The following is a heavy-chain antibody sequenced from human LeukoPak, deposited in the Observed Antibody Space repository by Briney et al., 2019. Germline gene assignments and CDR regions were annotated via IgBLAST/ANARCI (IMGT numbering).Heavy chain of an antibody. D-gene: IGHD7-27*01. CDR3: ARGGPTGALDY. Sequence: GGSLRLSCAASGFTFSNYWMAWVRQAPGTGLEWLANIKEDGGEKYYVDSVKGRFTISRDNAKNSLYLQMNSLRAEDTALYYCARGGPTGALDYWGQGTLVTVSS. V-gene: IGHV3-7*01. CDR2: IKEDGGEK. CDR1: GFTFSNYW. J-gene: IGHJ4*02.